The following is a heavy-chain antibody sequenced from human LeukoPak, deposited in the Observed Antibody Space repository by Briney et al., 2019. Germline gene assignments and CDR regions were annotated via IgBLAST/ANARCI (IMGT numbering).Heavy chain of an antibody. Sequence: GASVKVSCKASGYTFISYDINWVRQAPGQGPEWMGWMNPNSGNTGYAQKFQGRVTMTRNTSISTAYMELSSLRSEDTAVYYCARGYMARGLSPAGYWGQGTLVTVSS. J-gene: IGHJ4*02. D-gene: IGHD3/OR15-3a*01. V-gene: IGHV1-8*01. CDR1: GYTFISYD. CDR3: ARGYMARGLSPAGY. CDR2: MNPNSGNT.